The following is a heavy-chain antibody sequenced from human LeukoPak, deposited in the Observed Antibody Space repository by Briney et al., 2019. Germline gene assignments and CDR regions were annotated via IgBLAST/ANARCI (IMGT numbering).Heavy chain of an antibody. Sequence: SETLSLTCAVYGGSFSGYYWSWIRQPPGKGLEWIGEINHSGSTYYNPSLKSRVTISVDTSKNQFSLKLSSVTAADTAVYYCAKTSRTLNYFDYWGQGTLVTVSS. CDR1: GGSFSGYY. CDR3: AKTSRTLNYFDY. J-gene: IGHJ4*02. D-gene: IGHD1-1*01. V-gene: IGHV4-34*01. CDR2: INHSGST.